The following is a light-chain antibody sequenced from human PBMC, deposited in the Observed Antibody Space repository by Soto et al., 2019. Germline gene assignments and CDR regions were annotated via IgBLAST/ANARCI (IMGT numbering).Light chain of an antibody. CDR3: QQNNNWHRGGT. Sequence: EIVMTQSPATLSVSPGERATLSCRASQSVSSNLDGYQQKPGQAPRLLIYGASTRATGIPARFSGSGSGTEFTLTISSLQSEYFAVYHCQQNNNWHRGGTVGQGTKVEIK. CDR1: QSVSSN. J-gene: IGKJ1*01. V-gene: IGKV3-15*01. CDR2: GAS.